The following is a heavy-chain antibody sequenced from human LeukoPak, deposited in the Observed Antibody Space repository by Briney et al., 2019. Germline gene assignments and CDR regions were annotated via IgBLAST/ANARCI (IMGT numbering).Heavy chain of an antibody. CDR3: ARDREYSYGYYFDY. V-gene: IGHV4-59*01. D-gene: IGHD5-18*01. J-gene: IGHJ4*02. CDR1: GGSISSYY. CDR2: IYYSGST. Sequence: SETLSLTCTVSGGSISSYYWSWIRQPPGKGLEWIGYIYYSGSTNYNPSLESRVTISVDTSKNQFSLKLSSVSAADTAVYYCARDREYSYGYYFDYWGQGTLVAVSS.